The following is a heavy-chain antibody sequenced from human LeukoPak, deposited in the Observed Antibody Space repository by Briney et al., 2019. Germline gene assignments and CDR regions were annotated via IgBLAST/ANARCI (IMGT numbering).Heavy chain of an antibody. CDR1: GYTFTSYD. Sequence: ASVKVSCEASGYTFTSYDINWVRQAPGQGLEWMGWMNPNSGTTGYARRSHGRVPMTRNTSISTGYMELSSLRSEHTAVYYCASPRGDSSVFLGYWSQGSLVTVSS. CDR2: MNPNSGTT. J-gene: IGHJ4*02. D-gene: IGHD3-22*01. CDR3: ASPRGDSSVFLGY. V-gene: IGHV1-8*01.